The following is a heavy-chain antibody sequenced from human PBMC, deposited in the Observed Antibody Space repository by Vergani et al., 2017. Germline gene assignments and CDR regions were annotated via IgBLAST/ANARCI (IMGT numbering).Heavy chain of an antibody. V-gene: IGHV1-69*04. D-gene: IGHD1-26*01. CDR1: GGTFSSYA. Sequence: QVQLVQSGAEVKKPGSSVKVSCKASGGTFSSYAISWVRQAPGQGLEWMGRIIPILGIANYAQKFQGRVTITADKSTRTDYMELSSLRSEDTAVYYCARDGPSGSYSSEDYWGQGTLVTVSS. CDR3: ARDGPSGSYSSEDY. J-gene: IGHJ4*02. CDR2: IIPILGIA.